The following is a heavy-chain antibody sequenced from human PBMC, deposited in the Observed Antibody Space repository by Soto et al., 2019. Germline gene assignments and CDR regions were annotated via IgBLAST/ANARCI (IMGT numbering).Heavy chain of an antibody. CDR2: ISGTASRT. Sequence: GGSLRRSCAGSGFTPTTTPLSWVRQPPGQGLEWVTTISGTASRTYYVDSVKGRFFISRDNAKDTVTLQMNNRTLDDTGVYYCAIPLRYIDNWGPGTRGTVSS. V-gene: IGHV3-23*01. CDR1: GFTPTTTP. CDR3: AIPLRYIDN. D-gene: IGHD3-9*01. J-gene: IGHJ4*02.